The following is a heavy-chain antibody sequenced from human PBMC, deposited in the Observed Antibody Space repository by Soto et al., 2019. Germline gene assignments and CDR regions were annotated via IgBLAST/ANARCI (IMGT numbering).Heavy chain of an antibody. CDR2: IYWEDDT. J-gene: IGHJ3*01. D-gene: IGHD3-16*01. CDR1: GFSFSADGVG. CDR3: AHAFGGTSWPNDAFDV. Sequence: QITLKESGPTLVKPTQTLTLTCIFSGFSFSADGVGVGWIRQPPGTALELLALIYWEDDTRYRRSLKSRLTITKDSSKSQVVLTMTNMDPLDTATYYCAHAFGGTSWPNDAFDVWGQGTVVTVSS. V-gene: IGHV2-5*02.